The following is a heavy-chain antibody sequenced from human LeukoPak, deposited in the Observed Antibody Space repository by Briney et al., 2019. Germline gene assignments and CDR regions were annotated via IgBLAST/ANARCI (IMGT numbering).Heavy chain of an antibody. CDR2: ISDNGSNK. CDR3: AKDNRRYSCDY. D-gene: IGHD5-18*01. J-gene: IGHJ4*02. Sequence: PGRSLRLSCAASGFTFSSYGMHWVRQAPGKGLEWVAVISDNGSNKYYADSVKGRFIISRDSSKNTMYLQMNSLRVEDTAVYYCAKDNRRYSCDYWGQGTLVTVSS. CDR1: GFTFSSYG. V-gene: IGHV3-30*18.